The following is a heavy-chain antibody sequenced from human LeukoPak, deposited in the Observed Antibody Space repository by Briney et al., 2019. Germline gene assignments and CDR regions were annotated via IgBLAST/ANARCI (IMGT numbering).Heavy chain of an antibody. CDR3: ARGQGAAAGTEGVYYFDY. V-gene: IGHV4-34*01. Sequence: PSETLSLTCAVYGGSFSGYYWSWIRQPPGKGLEWIGEINHSGSTNYKPSLKRLVTISVETSKNQFSLKLSSVTAADTAVYYCARGQGAAAGTEGVYYFDYWGQGTLVTVSS. D-gene: IGHD6-13*01. CDR2: INHSGST. J-gene: IGHJ4*02. CDR1: GGSFSGYY.